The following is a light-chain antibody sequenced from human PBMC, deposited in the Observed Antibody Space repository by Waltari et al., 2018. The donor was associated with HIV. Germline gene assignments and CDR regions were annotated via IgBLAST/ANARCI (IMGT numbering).Light chain of an antibody. Sequence: EIILTQSPGTLSLSPGEKATLSCRASQSVSSSFLAWYQQKPGQAPRLIIHGASSRAAGISDRFSGNGTATDFSLTINGLEPEDCAVYICQQYSNSPLTFGRGTKVEIK. V-gene: IGKV3-20*01. CDR1: QSVSSSF. CDR3: QQYSNSPLT. J-gene: IGKJ1*01. CDR2: GAS.